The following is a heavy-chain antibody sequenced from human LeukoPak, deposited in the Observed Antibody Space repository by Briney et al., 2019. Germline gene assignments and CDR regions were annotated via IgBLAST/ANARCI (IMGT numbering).Heavy chain of an antibody. D-gene: IGHD3-22*01. V-gene: IGHV4-34*01. CDR3: ARIRPYYYDSSFDY. CDR2: INHSGST. CDR1: GASFSGYY. J-gene: IGHJ4*02. Sequence: SETLSLTCAVYGASFSGYYWSWIRQPPGKGLEWIGEINHSGSTNYNPSLKSRVTISVDTSKNQFSLKLSSVTAADTAVSYCARIRPYYYDSSFDYWGQGTLVTVSS.